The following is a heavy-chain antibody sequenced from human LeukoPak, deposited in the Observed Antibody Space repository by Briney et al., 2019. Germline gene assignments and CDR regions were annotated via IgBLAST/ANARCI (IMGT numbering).Heavy chain of an antibody. J-gene: IGHJ2*01. V-gene: IGHV4-39*01. CDR3: ARQQYCYDSSGYRAPGRWYFDL. Sequence: SETLSLTCTVSGGSISSSSYYWGWIRQPPGKGLEWTGSIYNRGSTYYNPSLYSRVTISVDTSKNQFSLKLSSVTAADTTVYYCARQQYCYDSSGYRAPGRWYFDLWGRGTLVTVSS. D-gene: IGHD3-22*01. CDR2: IYNRGST. CDR1: GGSISSSSYY.